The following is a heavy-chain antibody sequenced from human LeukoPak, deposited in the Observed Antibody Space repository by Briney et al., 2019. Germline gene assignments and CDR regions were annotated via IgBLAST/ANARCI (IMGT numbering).Heavy chain of an antibody. Sequence: ASVKVSCKASGGTFSSYAISWVRQAPGQGLEWMGWISAYNGNTNYAQKLQGRVTMTTDTSTSTAYMELRSLRSDDTAVYYCARDYPLYDFWSGYYYYGMDVWGQGTTVTISS. V-gene: IGHV1-18*04. CDR1: GGTFSSYA. D-gene: IGHD3-3*01. J-gene: IGHJ6*02. CDR2: ISAYNGNT. CDR3: ARDYPLYDFWSGYYYYGMDV.